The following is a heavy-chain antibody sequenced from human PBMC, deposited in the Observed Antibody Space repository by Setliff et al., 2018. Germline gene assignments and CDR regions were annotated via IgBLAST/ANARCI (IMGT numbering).Heavy chain of an antibody. CDR2: ISWNSGSI. CDR1: GFTFDDYA. J-gene: IGHJ4*02. Sequence: LRLSCSTSGFTFDDYAMHWVRQAPGKGLEWVSGISWNSGSIGYADSVKGRFTISRDNAKNSLYLQMNSLRAEDMAIYYCAGGYPSNFDYWGQGTLVTVSS. CDR3: AGGYPSNFDY. V-gene: IGHV3-9*03. D-gene: IGHD3-22*01.